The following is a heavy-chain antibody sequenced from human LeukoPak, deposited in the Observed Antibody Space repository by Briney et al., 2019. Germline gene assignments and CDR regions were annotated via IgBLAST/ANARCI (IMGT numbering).Heavy chain of an antibody. CDR2: INWGGTNR. J-gene: IGHJ6*03. D-gene: IGHD2-21*02. CDR1: GFKFEDYG. V-gene: IGHV3-20*04. CDR3: ARQYTASRDWYFYYIDV. Sequence: GGSLRLSCVGSGFKFEDYGMNWVRQVPGKGLEWVSGINWGGTNRGYADSVKGRFTISRDNAKNALYLQMNSLRAEDTALYFCARQYTASRDWYFYYIDVWGKGTTVIVSS.